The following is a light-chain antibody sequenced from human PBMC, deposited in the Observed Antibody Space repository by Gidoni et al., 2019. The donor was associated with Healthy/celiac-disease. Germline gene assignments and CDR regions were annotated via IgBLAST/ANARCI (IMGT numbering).Light chain of an antibody. CDR1: QSVSSSY. V-gene: IGKV3-20*01. CDR2: GAS. J-gene: IGKJ1*01. CDR3: QQYGSSPTT. Sequence: EIVFTLSPGTLSLSPGERATLSCRASQSVSSSYLAWYQQKPGQAPRLLIYGASSRATGIPDRFSGSGSGTDFTLTISRLEPEDVAVYYCQQYGSSPTTFGQGTKVEIK.